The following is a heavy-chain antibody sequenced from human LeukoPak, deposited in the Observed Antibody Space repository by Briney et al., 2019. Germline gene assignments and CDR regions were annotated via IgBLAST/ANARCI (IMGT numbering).Heavy chain of an antibody. CDR1: GYSISSGYY. D-gene: IGHD2-2*01. CDR3: ARVRGYCSSTICYRYYFDY. CDR2: IYRSGST. V-gene: IGHV4-38-2*02. J-gene: IGHJ4*02. Sequence: SETLSLTCTVSGYSISSGYYWGWIRQPPGKGLEWIGTIYRSGSTYYNPSLKSRVTISVDTSKNQLSLKLTSVTAADTAVYYCARVRGYCSSTICYRYYFDYWGQGTLVTVSS.